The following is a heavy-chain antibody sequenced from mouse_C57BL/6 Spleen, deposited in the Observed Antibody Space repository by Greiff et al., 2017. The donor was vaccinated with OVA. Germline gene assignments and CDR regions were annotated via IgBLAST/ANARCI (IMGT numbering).Heavy chain of an antibody. V-gene: IGHV1-82*01. CDR2: IYPGDGYT. D-gene: IGHD2-4*01. Sequence: QVQLQQSGPELVKPGASVKISCKASGYAFSSSWMNWVKQRPGKGLEWIGQIYPGDGYTNYNGKFKGKATLTADKSSSTAYMQLSSLTSEDSAVYFCDYGFAYWGQGTLVTVSA. J-gene: IGHJ3*01. CDR1: GYAFSSSW. CDR3: DYGFAY.